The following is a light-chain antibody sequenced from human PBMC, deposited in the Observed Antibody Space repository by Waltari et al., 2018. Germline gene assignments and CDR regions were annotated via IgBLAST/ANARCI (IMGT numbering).Light chain of an antibody. Sequence: DIVMTQSPGSLAVSLGERVTINCRSSQTILDTYDKNYLAWHQQKPGQSPRLLIYWASTREFGVPDRFSGSGSGTDFTLTISGLQAEDVAVYYCQQYFNTPITFGGGTKVEIK. CDR2: WAS. CDR3: QQYFNTPIT. CDR1: QTILDTYDKNY. V-gene: IGKV4-1*01. J-gene: IGKJ4*01.